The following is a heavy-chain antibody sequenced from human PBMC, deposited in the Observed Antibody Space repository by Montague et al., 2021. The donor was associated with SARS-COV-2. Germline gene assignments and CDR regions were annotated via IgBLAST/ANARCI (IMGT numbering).Heavy chain of an antibody. CDR1: GFTYSKYG. V-gene: IGHV3-33*01. J-gene: IGHJ4*02. Sequence: SLRLSCAASGFTYSKYGVHRVRQAPGKGLEWVASIWNDGSKKYHADSVKGRFTISRDNSNNMLYLQMDSLRAEDAAVYYCVGDPGDPDTFDYWGQGTQVTVSS. CDR2: IWNDGSKK. D-gene: IGHD7-27*01. CDR3: VGDPGDPDTFDY.